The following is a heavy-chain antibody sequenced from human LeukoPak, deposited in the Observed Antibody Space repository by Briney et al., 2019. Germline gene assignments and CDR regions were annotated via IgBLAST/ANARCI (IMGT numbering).Heavy chain of an antibody. CDR2: VTGSTGNT. D-gene: IGHD5-12*01. J-gene: IGHJ4*02. V-gene: IGHV3-23*01. CDR1: GFTLSSYD. CDR3: TRSRTGSGYKYYFDS. Sequence: GGSLRLSCAASGFTLSSYDMTWVRQAPGKGLEWVSVVTGSTGNTYYTDSVKGRFTISRDNSKNTLYLQMHSLRAEDTAVYYCTRSRTGSGYKYYFDSWGQGTLVTVSS.